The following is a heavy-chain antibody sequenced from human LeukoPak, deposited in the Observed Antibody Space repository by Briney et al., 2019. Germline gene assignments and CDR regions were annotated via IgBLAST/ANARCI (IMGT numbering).Heavy chain of an antibody. CDR3: ARVGDSSGYYYTYYFDY. D-gene: IGHD3-22*01. CDR1: GGTFSSYA. CDR2: IIPIFGTA. J-gene: IGHJ4*02. Sequence: ASVKVSCKASGGTFSSYAISWVRQAPGQGLEWMGGIIPIFGTANYAQKFQGRVTITADESTSTAYMELSSLRSEDTAVYYCARVGDSSGYYYTYYFDYWGQGTPVTVSS. V-gene: IGHV1-69*13.